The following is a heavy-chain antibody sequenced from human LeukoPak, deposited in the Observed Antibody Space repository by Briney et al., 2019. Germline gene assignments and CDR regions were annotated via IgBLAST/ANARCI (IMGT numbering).Heavy chain of an antibody. CDR1: DGSIIGYY. V-gene: IGHV4-59*01. Sequence: PSETLSLTCTVSDGSIIGYYWSWIRQPPGKGLEWIGYIYYSGSTNYNPSLKSRVTISVDTSKNQFSLKLSSVTAADTAVYYCARHLEGGSYYLLGDAFDIWGQGTMVTVSS. CDR2: IYYSGST. D-gene: IGHD1-26*01. CDR3: ARHLEGGSYYLLGDAFDI. J-gene: IGHJ3*02.